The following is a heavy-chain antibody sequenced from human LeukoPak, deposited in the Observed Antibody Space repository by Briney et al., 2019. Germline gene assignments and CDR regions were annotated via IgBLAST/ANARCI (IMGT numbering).Heavy chain of an antibody. J-gene: IGHJ5*02. CDR3: ARDYCTSTTCPNWFDP. D-gene: IGHD2-2*01. V-gene: IGHV4-4*02. Sequence: PSETLSLTCAVSGGSISSSYWWSWIRQPPGKGLEWIGEIYRSGSTNYNLSLKSRVTISVDKSKNQFSLKLNSVTAADTAVYYCARDYCTSTTCPNWFDPWGQGTLVTVSS. CDR2: IYRSGST. CDR1: GGSISSSYW.